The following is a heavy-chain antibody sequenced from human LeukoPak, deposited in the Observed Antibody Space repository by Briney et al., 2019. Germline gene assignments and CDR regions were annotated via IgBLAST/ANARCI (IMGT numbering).Heavy chain of an antibody. CDR1: GFTFSSYS. D-gene: IGHD3-16*01. V-gene: IGHV3-21*01. CDR2: ISSSSSCI. CDR3: ARGGELNP. Sequence: GGSLRLSCAASGFTFSSYSMTWVRQAPGKGLEWVSSISSSSSCIYYADSVKGRLTISRDNAKNSLYLQMNSLRAEDTAVYYCARGGELNPWGQGTLVTVSS. J-gene: IGHJ5*02.